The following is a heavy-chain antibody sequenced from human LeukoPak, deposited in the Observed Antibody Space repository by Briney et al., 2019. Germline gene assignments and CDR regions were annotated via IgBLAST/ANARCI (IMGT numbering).Heavy chain of an antibody. CDR3: ARRVTYYYGSGTMAYFDY. CDR1: GGSFSGYY. CDR2: INHSGST. Sequence: SETLSLTCAVYGGSFSGYYWSWIRQPPGKGLEGIGEINHSGSTNYNPSLKSRVTISVDTSKNQFSLKLSSVTAADTAVYYCARRVTYYYGSGTMAYFDYWGQGTLVTVSS. V-gene: IGHV4-34*01. J-gene: IGHJ4*02. D-gene: IGHD3-10*01.